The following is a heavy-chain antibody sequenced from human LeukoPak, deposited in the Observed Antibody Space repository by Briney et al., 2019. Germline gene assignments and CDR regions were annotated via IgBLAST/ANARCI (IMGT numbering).Heavy chain of an antibody. CDR1: GFTFSSYW. J-gene: IGHJ4*02. Sequence: PGGSLRLSCAASGFTFSSYWMFWVRQAPGKGLVWVSRVNSDGTSTNYADSVKGRFTVSRDNAKNTLYLQMNSLRVEDTAVYYCAKNRYSLDYWGQGTLVTVSS. CDR3: AKNRYSLDY. D-gene: IGHD2-15*01. V-gene: IGHV3-74*01. CDR2: VNSDGTST.